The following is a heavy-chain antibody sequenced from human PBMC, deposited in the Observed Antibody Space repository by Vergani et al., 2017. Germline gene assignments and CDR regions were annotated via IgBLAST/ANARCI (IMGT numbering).Heavy chain of an antibody. Sequence: QVQLVESGGGLVKPGGSLRLSCAASGFTFSDYYMSWIRQAPGKGLEWVSYISSSGSTIYYADSVKGRVTISRDNAKNSLYLQMNSLRAEDTAVYYCARGSYDFWSGYYSLYYYMDVWGKGTTVTVSS. CDR2: ISSSGSTI. CDR3: ARGSYDFWSGYYSLYYYMDV. CDR1: GFTFSDYY. D-gene: IGHD3-3*01. V-gene: IGHV3-11*01. J-gene: IGHJ6*03.